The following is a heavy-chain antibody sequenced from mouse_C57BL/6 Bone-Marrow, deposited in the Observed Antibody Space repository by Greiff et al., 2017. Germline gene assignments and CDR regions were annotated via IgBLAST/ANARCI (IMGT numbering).Heavy chain of an antibody. Sequence: VQLQQSGPELVKPGASVKMSCKASGYTFTDYNMHWVKQSHGKSLEWIGYINPNNGGTSYNQKFKGKATLTVNKSSSTAYMEIRSLTSEDSAVYYCAREGITTVPFDYWGQGTTLTVSS. CDR3: AREGITTVPFDY. J-gene: IGHJ2*01. D-gene: IGHD1-1*01. CDR2: INPNNGGT. V-gene: IGHV1-22*01. CDR1: GYTFTDYN.